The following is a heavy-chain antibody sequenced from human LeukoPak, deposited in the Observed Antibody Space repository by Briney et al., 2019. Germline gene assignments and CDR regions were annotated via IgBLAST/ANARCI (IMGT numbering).Heavy chain of an antibody. CDR2: VSYDGNAK. V-gene: IGHV3-30*04. CDR3: ARAYYDFWSGYYGEPYYFDY. D-gene: IGHD3-3*01. CDR1: GFTFSNYA. J-gene: IGHJ4*02. Sequence: GGSLRLSCAASGFTFSNYAMHWVRQAPDKGLEWMAIVSYDGNAKYYVDSVKGRFTISRDNSKNTLYLQMNSLRAEDTAVYYCARAYYDFWSGYYGEPYYFDYWGQGTLVTVSS.